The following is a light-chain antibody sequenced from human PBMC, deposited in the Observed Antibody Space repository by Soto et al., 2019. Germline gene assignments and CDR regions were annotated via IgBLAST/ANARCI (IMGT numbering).Light chain of an antibody. CDR2: GAP. CDR3: QQGHNWPLN. J-gene: IGKJ2*01. CDR1: PSISSE. Sequence: EIVMTQSPATLSVSPGERATLSCRASPSISSELAWHQQRPGQPPRLLIYGAPTSATVVPDRFTGSGSGSDFTLTISGLQSEDCAVYYCQQGHNWPLNVGQETRLEI. V-gene: IGKV3-15*01.